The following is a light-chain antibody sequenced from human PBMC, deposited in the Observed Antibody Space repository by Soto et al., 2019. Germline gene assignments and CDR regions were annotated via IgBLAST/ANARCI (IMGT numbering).Light chain of an antibody. CDR2: GAS. CDR3: QQYGSSGT. J-gene: IGKJ1*01. Sequence: ENVLTQSPGTPSLSPGERATPSFRASQSVSNNYLAWYQQKPGQAPRLLIYGASNRATGIPDRFSGSGSGTDFTLTISRLEPEDFAVYYCQQYGSSGTFGQGTKVDIK. V-gene: IGKV3-20*01. CDR1: QSVSNNY.